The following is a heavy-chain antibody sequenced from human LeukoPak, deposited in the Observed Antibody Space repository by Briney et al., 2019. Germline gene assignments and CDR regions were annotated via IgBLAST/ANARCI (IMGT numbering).Heavy chain of an antibody. J-gene: IGHJ4*02. V-gene: IGHV3-30*03. D-gene: IGHD1-26*01. CDR3: TRDMGGTYFDY. CDR1: GXTISNYD. CDR2: ISYDGSNK. Sequence: GGSLRLSCAASGXTISNYDMHWVRQAPGKGLEWVALISYDGSNKYYADSVKGRFTISRDNSKNTLYLQMNSLRAEDTAVYYCTRDMGGTYFDYWGQGTLVTVSS.